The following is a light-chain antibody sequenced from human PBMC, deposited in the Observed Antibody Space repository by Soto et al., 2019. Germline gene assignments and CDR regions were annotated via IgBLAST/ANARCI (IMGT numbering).Light chain of an antibody. CDR3: QQYNSYPLT. V-gene: IGKV1-5*03. J-gene: IGKJ5*01. CDR1: QSISRL. Sequence: DIQMTQSPSTLSASVGDRVIITCRASQSISRLLAWYQQKPGRAPTLLIYKASTLETGVPSRFSGSTSGTEFTLTISSLQPDDSATYYCQQYNSYPLTFGQGTRLEIK. CDR2: KAS.